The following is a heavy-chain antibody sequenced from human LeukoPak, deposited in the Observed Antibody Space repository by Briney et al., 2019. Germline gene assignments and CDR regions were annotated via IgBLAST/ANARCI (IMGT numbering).Heavy chain of an antibody. CDR2: MNPNSGNT. CDR1: GYTFTSYD. J-gene: IGHJ6*03. D-gene: IGHD2-2*02. CDR3: ARVAAEVVGVPGAIGFGWLRRDYYYMDV. V-gene: IGHV1-8*01. Sequence: GASVKVSCKASGYTFTSYDINWVRQATGQGLEWMGWMNPNSGNTGYAQKFQGRVTMTRNTSISTAYMELSSLRSEDTAVYYCARVAAEVVGVPGAIGFGWLRRDYYYMDVWGEGTPVTVSS.